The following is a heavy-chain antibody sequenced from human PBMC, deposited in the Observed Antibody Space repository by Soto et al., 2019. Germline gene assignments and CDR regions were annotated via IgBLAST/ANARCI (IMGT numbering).Heavy chain of an antibody. J-gene: IGHJ4*02. Sequence: GGSLRLSCAASTFTFSSYGMHWVRQAPGKGLEWVAVILYDGSNKYYADSVKGRFSISRDNSKSTLYLQMNSPKPEDTAVYYCAKDRGALRWSEEHYYFDFWGQGTLVTAPQ. CDR3: AKDRGALRWSEEHYYFDF. D-gene: IGHD4-17*01. CDR2: ILYDGSNK. V-gene: IGHV3-30*18. CDR1: TFTFSSYG.